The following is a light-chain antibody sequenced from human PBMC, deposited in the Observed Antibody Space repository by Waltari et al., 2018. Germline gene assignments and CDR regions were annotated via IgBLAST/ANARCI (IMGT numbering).Light chain of an antibody. Sequence: EIALTQSPGTLSLSVGERATVSCRASESVSRALAWYQQKPGQAPRLLIYGASTRATGIPDRFSGSGSGTDFSLTISRLGPDDCAVYYCQHYLRLPVTFGQGTTVEI. CDR2: GAS. V-gene: IGKV3-20*01. CDR1: ESVSRA. J-gene: IGKJ1*01. CDR3: QHYLRLPVT.